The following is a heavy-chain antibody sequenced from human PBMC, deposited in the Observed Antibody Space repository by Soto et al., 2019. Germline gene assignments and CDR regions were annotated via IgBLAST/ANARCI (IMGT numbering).Heavy chain of an antibody. CDR1: GFTFSSYG. D-gene: IGHD6-19*01. Sequence: TGGSLRLSCAASGFTFSSYGMHWVRQAPGKGLEWVAVIWYDGSNKYYADSVKGRFTISRDNSKNTLYLQMNSLRAEDTAVYYCARDPLAVAYVPIMYFDYWGQGTLVTVSS. CDR3: ARDPLAVAYVPIMYFDY. J-gene: IGHJ4*02. CDR2: IWYDGSNK. V-gene: IGHV3-33*01.